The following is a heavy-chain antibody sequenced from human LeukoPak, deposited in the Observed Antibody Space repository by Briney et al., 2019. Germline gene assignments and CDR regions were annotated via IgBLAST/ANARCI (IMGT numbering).Heavy chain of an antibody. D-gene: IGHD5-24*01. V-gene: IGHV3-15*05. Sequence: GGSLRLSCAASGFTFSNAWMSWVRQAPGKGLEWVGRIKSKTDGGTTDYAAPLKGRFTISRDESENTLYLQMNSLRAEDTAVYYCAREGDGYNQGAFDYWGQGTLVTVSS. CDR1: GFTFSNAW. CDR3: AREGDGYNQGAFDY. J-gene: IGHJ4*02. CDR2: IKSKTDGGTT.